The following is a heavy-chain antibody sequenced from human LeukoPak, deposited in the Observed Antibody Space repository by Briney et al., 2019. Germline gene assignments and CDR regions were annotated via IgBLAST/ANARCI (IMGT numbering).Heavy chain of an antibody. V-gene: IGHV3-21*01. CDR2: ISASSIYI. D-gene: IGHD1-26*01. J-gene: IGHJ5*02. Sequence: PGGSLRLSCAASGFTFSNYNMNWVRQRPGKGLEWVSSISASSIYIYYADSVKGQFTISRDNAKNSVYLQMNGLRAEDTAMYYCARDQTTRASGTYYSWFDPWGQGTLVTVSS. CDR1: GFTFSNYN. CDR3: ARDQTTRASGTYYSWFDP.